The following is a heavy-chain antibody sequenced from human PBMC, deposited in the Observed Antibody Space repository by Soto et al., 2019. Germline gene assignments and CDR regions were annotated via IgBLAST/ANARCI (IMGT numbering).Heavy chain of an antibody. D-gene: IGHD3-10*01. Sequence: GGSLRLSCAASGFTFSDYYMSWIRQAPGKGLEWVSYISTSGSTINYADSVKGRFTISRDNAKNSLYLQMNSLRAEDTAVYYCARTPRQELIDFWGPGTQVTVSS. CDR3: ARTPRQELIDF. J-gene: IGHJ4*02. V-gene: IGHV3-11*01. CDR2: ISTSGSTI. CDR1: GFTFSDYY.